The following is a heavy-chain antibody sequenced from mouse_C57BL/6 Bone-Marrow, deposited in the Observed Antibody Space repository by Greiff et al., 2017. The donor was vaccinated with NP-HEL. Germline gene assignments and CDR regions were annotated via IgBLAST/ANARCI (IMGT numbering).Heavy chain of an antibody. J-gene: IGHJ3*01. V-gene: IGHV1-54*01. CDR2: INPGSGGT. CDR1: GYAFTNYL. CDR3: ARFWFAY. Sequence: QVQLKESGAELVRPGTSVKVSCKASGYAFTNYLIEWVKQRPGQGLEWIGVINPGSGGTNYNEKFKGKATLTADKSSSTAYMQLSSLTSEDSAVYFCARFWFAYWGQGTLVTVSA.